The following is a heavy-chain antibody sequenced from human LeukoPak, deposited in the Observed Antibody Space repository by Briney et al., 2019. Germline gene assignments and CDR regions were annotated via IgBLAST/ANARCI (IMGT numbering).Heavy chain of an antibody. D-gene: IGHD1-20*01. CDR2: IYYSGST. J-gene: IGHJ3*02. V-gene: IGHV4-34*01. CDR3: AREGVTVNWNDVYAFDI. CDR1: GGSFSGYY. Sequence: ASETLSLTCAVYGGSFSGYYWSWIRQPPGEGLEWIGSIYYSGSTYYNPSLKSRVTISVDTSKNQFSLKLSSVTAADTAVYYCAREGVTVNWNDVYAFDIWGQGTMVTVSS.